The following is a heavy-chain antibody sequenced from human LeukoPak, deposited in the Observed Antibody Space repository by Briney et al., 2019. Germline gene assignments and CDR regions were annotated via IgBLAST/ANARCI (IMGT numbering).Heavy chain of an antibody. CDR3: ARQTGSGLFILP. J-gene: IGHJ4*02. Sequence: SETLSLTCTVSGVSISSSNAYWGWIRQPPGKGLEWIGSIYYSGNTYYNASLKSQVSISIDTSKNQFSLKLTSVTAADTAVYYCARQTGSGLFILPGGQGTLVTVSS. CDR2: IYYSGNT. CDR1: GVSISSSNAY. V-gene: IGHV4-39*01. D-gene: IGHD3/OR15-3a*01.